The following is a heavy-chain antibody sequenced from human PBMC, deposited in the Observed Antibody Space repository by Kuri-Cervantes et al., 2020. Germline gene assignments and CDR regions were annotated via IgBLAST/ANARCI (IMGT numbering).Heavy chain of an antibody. CDR2: IYHSGST. V-gene: IGHV4-38-2*01. Sequence: GSLRLSCGVSGYFISSGYYWGWIRQPPGKGLEWIGNIYHSGSTYHNPSLKSRVTISVDTSKNQFSLKLNSVTAADTAVYYCARRYSSGPLGSWGQGILVTVSS. CDR3: ARRYSSGPLGS. CDR1: GYFISSGYY. J-gene: IGHJ5*02. D-gene: IGHD6-19*01.